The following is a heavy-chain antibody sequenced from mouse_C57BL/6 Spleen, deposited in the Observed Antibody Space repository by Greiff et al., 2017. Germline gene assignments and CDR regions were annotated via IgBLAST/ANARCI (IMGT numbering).Heavy chain of an antibody. CDR1: GFTFSDYY. J-gene: IGHJ3*01. D-gene: IGHD2-2*01. Sequence: EVQVVESEGGLVQPGSSMKLSCTASGFTFSDYYMAWVRQVPEKGLEWVANINYDGSSTYYLDSLKSRFIISRDNATNILYLQMSRLKSEDTATYYCGRDNGYHSWFAYWGQGTLVTVSA. CDR3: GRDNGYHSWFAY. V-gene: IGHV5-16*01. CDR2: INYDGSST.